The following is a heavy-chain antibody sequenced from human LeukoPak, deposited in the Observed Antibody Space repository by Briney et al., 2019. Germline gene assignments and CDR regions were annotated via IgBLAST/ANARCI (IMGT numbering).Heavy chain of an antibody. CDR1: GGSISTSNYY. J-gene: IGHJ4*02. Sequence: SETLSLTCTVSGGSISTSNYYWGWIRQPPGKGLEWIGNIFYSGSTYYSPSLKSRVTISLDTSRNQFSLKLNSVTAADTAVYYCARVNVDTAMVTVGGTGCIFDYWGQGTLVTVSS. CDR3: ARVNVDTAMVTVGGTGCIFDY. CDR2: IFYSGST. V-gene: IGHV4-39*07. D-gene: IGHD5-18*01.